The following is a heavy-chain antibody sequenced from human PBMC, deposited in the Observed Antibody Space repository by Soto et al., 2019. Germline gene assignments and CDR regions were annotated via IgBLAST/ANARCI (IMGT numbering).Heavy chain of an antibody. CDR3: AYRALYSGSYWDGGYFDS. D-gene: IGHD1-26*01. J-gene: IGHJ4*02. V-gene: IGHV2-5*02. CDR2: IYWDDDK. Sequence: QITLRESGPTRVRPTQTLSLTCSFSGFSLHTSGVGVGWIRQPPGKALEWLAIIYWDDDKRYSPSLKSRLSITKDTSENQVVLTMTNMDPVDTATYYRAYRALYSGSYWDGGYFDSWGQGTLITVSS. CDR1: GFSLHTSGVG.